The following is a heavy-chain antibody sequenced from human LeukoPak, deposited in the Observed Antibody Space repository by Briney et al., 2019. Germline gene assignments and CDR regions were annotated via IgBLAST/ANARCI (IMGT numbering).Heavy chain of an antibody. V-gene: IGHV4-59*01. CDR2: IYYSGST. Sequence: SETLSLTCTVSGGSISSYYWSWLRQPPGKGLEWIGYIYYSGSTNYNPSLKSRVTISVDTSKNQISLQLSSVTAADTDVYYCARTQLAYCGGDCYSNYFDYWGQGTLVTVSS. CDR3: ARTQLAYCGGDCYSNYFDY. J-gene: IGHJ4*02. D-gene: IGHD2-21*02. CDR1: GGSISSYY.